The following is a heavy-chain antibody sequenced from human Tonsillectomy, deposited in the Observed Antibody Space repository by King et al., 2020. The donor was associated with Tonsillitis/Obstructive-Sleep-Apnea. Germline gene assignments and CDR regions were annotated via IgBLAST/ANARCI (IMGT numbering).Heavy chain of an antibody. CDR2: IYSGGST. J-gene: IGHJ3*02. CDR3: ARIRTNYDILTGYLLDAFDI. D-gene: IGHD3-9*01. CDR1: GFTVSSNY. V-gene: IGHV3-53*01. Sequence: VQLVESGGGLIQPGGSLRLSCAASGFTVSSNYMSWVRQAPGKGLEWVSVIYSGGSTYYADSVKGRFTISRDNSKNTLYLQMNSLRAEDTAVYYCARIRTNYDILTGYLLDAFDIWGQGTTVTVSS.